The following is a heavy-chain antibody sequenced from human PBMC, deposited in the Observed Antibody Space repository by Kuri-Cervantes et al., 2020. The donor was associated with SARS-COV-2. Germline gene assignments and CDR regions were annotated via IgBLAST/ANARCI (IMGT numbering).Heavy chain of an antibody. J-gene: IGHJ2*01. CDR3: AKAGYSSSSVWYFDL. D-gene: IGHD6-6*01. CDR2: MYNSGSN. CDR1: GGPISSYY. Sequence: LRLSCTVSGGPISSYYWSWIRQPAGKGLEWIGRMYNSGSNNYNPSLKSRVTMSVDTSKNQFSLKLSSVTAAYTAVYYCAKAGYSSSSVWYFDLWGRGTLGTVSS. V-gene: IGHV4-4*07.